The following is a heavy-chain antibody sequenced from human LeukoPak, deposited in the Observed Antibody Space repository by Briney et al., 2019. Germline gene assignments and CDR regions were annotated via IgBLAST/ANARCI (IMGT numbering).Heavy chain of an antibody. Sequence: GGSLRLSCAASGFTFSGYWMSWVRQAPGKGLERVAHIKSDGSENYYVDPVKGRFTVSRDNAKNSLFLAMNSLRAEDTAVYYCVRNSRYSFDIWGQGTMVTVSS. CDR1: GFTFSGYW. CDR2: IKSDGSEN. D-gene: IGHD4-11*01. CDR3: VRNSRYSFDI. V-gene: IGHV3-7*04. J-gene: IGHJ3*02.